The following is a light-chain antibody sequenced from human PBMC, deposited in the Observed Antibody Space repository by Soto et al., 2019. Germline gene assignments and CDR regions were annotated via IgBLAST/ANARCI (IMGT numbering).Light chain of an antibody. J-gene: IGKJ1*01. V-gene: IGKV1-27*01. Sequence: DIQMTQSPSSLSASVGDRVTITCRASQDIGSYLVWYQQKAGKPPKVLIYAASTLQSGVPSRFSGSGSGTDFTLTISSLQPEDVATYYCQKYNSAPPWTFGQGTKVEI. CDR3: QKYNSAPPWT. CDR2: AAS. CDR1: QDIGSY.